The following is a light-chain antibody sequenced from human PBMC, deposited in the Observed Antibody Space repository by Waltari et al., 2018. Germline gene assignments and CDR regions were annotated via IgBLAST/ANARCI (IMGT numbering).Light chain of an antibody. Sequence: QSALTQPPSASGSPGPSVTIPCPGTSSHVGGYNYVSWYQRQPDKAPKLLIYEVTKRPSGVPDRFSGSKSGNTAFLTVSGLQAEDEGDYYCDSYAGTKTLLFGGGTKLTVL. CDR2: EVT. CDR3: DSYAGTKTLL. J-gene: IGLJ2*01. V-gene: IGLV2-8*01. CDR1: SSHVGGYNY.